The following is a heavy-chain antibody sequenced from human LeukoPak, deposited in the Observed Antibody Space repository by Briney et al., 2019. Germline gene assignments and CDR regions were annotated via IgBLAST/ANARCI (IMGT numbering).Heavy chain of an antibody. CDR2: IYTSGST. CDR3: ARDAWPPGVVAATYFDY. D-gene: IGHD2-15*01. CDR1: GGSFSGYY. V-gene: IGHV4-4*07. Sequence: SETLSLTCAVYGGSFSGYYWSWIRQPAGKGLEWIGRIYTSGSTNYNPSLKSRVTISVDTSKNQFSLKLSSVTAADTAVYYCARDAWPPGVVAATYFDYWGQGTLVTVSS. J-gene: IGHJ4*02.